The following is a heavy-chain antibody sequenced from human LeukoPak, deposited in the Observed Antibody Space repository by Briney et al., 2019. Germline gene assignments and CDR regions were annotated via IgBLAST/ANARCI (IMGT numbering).Heavy chain of an antibody. V-gene: IGHV4-34*01. CDR2: VSHSGSS. CDR3: ARGIFYGGRNQYIWLDL. D-gene: IGHD4-23*01. Sequence: ASETLSLTCAVHGESLSSYSWSWIRQAPGKGLEWIGEVSHSGSSNYNPSLKSRINISLDTSKSQFSLRLTSVTAADTAVYYCARGIFYGGRNQYIWLDLWGQGTLVTVSS. J-gene: IGHJ5*02. CDR1: GESLSSYS.